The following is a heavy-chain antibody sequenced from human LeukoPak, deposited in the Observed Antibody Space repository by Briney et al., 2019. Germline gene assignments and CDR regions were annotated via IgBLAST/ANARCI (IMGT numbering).Heavy chain of an antibody. CDR2: IYYTGST. J-gene: IGHJ4*02. D-gene: IGHD6-13*01. V-gene: IGHV4-59*01. Sequence: SETLSLTCTVFGGSISSYYWSWIRQPPGKGLEWIGYIYYTGSTDYNPSLKSRVAISVDTSKNQFSLKLSSVTAAGTAVYYCARGSKAAPGTFDYWGQGTLVTVSS. CDR1: GGSISSYY. CDR3: ARGSKAAPGTFDY.